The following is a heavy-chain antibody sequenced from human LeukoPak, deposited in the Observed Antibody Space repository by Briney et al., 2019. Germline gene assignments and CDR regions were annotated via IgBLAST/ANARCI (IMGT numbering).Heavy chain of an antibody. CDR2: IYYSGST. V-gene: IGHV4-59*08. J-gene: IGHJ6*02. Sequence: SETLSLTCTVSGGSISSYYWSWIRQPPGKGLEWIGYIYYSGSTNYNPSLKSRVTISVDTSKNQFSLKLSSVTAADTAVYYCARQTYYYYGMDVWGQGTTVTVSS. CDR1: GGSISSYY. CDR3: ARQTYYYYGMDV.